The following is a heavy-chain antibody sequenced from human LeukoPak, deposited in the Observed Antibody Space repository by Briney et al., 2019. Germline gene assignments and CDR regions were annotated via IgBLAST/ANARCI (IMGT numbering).Heavy chain of an antibody. CDR1: GGSVRSYW. CDR2: IYSTGST. J-gene: IGHJ4*02. D-gene: IGHD1-26*01. Sequence: SETLSLTCDVSGGSVRSYWWGWVRQPAGKGLQWLGRIYSTGSTRFNPSLKSRLTLSIDTSTNQFSLTLTSVTAADTAVYFCARQGYTVSYYFLDYWSQGTLVTVSS. V-gene: IGHV4-4*07. CDR3: ARQGYTVSYYFLDY.